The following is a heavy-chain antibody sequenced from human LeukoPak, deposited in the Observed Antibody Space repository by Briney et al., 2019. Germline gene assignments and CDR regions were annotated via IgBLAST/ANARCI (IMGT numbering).Heavy chain of an antibody. D-gene: IGHD6-13*01. Sequence: GGSLRLSCAASGFTFSNYWLTWVRQAPGKGLEWVANIKHDGSDQYYLDSVKGRFTISRDNAKNSLYLQMNSLRAEDTAVYYCARGIATGIDFFDPWGQGTLVTVSS. CDR1: GFTFSNYW. CDR3: ARGIATGIDFFDP. J-gene: IGHJ5*02. V-gene: IGHV3-7*01. CDR2: IKHDGSDQ.